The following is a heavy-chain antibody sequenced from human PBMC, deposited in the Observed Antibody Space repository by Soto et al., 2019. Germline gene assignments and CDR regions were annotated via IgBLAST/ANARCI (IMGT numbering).Heavy chain of an antibody. V-gene: IGHV1-8*01. CDR1: GYTFTSYD. CDR2: MNPNSGNT. CDR3: ARGVLDIVVVPAASAGFDP. Sequence: GASVKVSCKASGYTFTSYDINWVRQATGQGLDWMGWMNPNSGNTGYAQKFQGRVTMTRNTSISTAYMELSSLRSEDTAVYYCARGVLDIVVVPAASAGFDPWGQGTLVTVSS. J-gene: IGHJ5*02. D-gene: IGHD2-2*03.